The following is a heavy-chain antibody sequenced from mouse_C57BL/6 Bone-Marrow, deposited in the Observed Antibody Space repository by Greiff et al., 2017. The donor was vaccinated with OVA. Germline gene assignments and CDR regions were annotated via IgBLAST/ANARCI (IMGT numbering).Heavy chain of an antibody. CDR3: TRVLDSSGYYAMDY. CDR2: ISSGGDYI. J-gene: IGHJ4*01. Sequence: EVKVEESGEGLVKPGGSLKLSCAASGFTFSSYAMSWVRQTPEKRLEWVAYISSGGDYIYYADTVKGRFTISRDNARNTLYLQMSSLKSEDTAMYYCTRVLDSSGYYAMDYWGQGTSVTVSS. D-gene: IGHD3-2*02. V-gene: IGHV5-9-1*02. CDR1: GFTFSSYA.